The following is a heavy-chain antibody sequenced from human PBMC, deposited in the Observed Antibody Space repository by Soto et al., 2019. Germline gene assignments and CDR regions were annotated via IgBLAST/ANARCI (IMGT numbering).Heavy chain of an antibody. CDR1: GGTFSSYA. J-gene: IGHJ6*02. Sequence: SVKVSCKASGGTFSSYAISWVRQAPGQGLEWMGGIIPIFGTANYAQKFQGRVTITADESTSTAYTELSSLRSEDTAVYYCARGAVDATNYYYHYGMDVWGQGTTVTVSS. CDR2: IIPIFGTA. V-gene: IGHV1-69*13. D-gene: IGHD1-1*01. CDR3: ARGAVDATNYYYHYGMDV.